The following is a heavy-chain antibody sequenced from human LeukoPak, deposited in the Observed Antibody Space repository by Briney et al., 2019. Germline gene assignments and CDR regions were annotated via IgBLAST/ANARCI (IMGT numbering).Heavy chain of an antibody. D-gene: IGHD2-15*01. CDR2: FDPEDGET. J-gene: IGHJ3*02. V-gene: IGHV1-24*01. Sequence: GASVKVSCKVSGYTLTELSMHWVRQAPGKGLEWMGGFDPEDGETIYAQKFQGRVTMTEDTSTDIAYMELSSLRSEDTAVYYCASTPLGYCSGGSCYSGAFDIWGQGTMVTVSS. CDR1: GYTLTELS. CDR3: ASTPLGYCSGGSCYSGAFDI.